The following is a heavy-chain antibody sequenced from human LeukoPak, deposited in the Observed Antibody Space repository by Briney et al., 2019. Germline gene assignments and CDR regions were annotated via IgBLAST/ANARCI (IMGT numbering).Heavy chain of an antibody. V-gene: IGHV1-69*13. J-gene: IGHJ4*02. CDR3: ATPGGGYNYGAKLAK. D-gene: IGHD5-18*01. CDR1: GGTFSSYA. CDR2: IIPIFGTA. Sequence: SVKVSCKASGGTFSSYAISWVRQAPGQGLEWMGGIIPIFGTANYAQKFQGRVTITADESTSTAYMELSSLRSEDTAVYYCATPGGGYNYGAKLAKWGQGTLVTVYS.